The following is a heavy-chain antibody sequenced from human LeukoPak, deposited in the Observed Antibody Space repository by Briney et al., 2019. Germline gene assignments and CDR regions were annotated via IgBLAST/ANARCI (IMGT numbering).Heavy chain of an antibody. Sequence: MSSETLSLTCTVSGGSISSSSYSWGWIRQPPGKGLEWIGSIYYSGSTYYNPSLKSRVTISVDTSKNQFSLKLTSVTAADTAVYYCARGRAAAGQYYFDYWGQGTLVTVPS. V-gene: IGHV4-39*01. CDR2: IYYSGST. J-gene: IGHJ4*02. CDR3: ARGRAAAGQYYFDY. D-gene: IGHD6-13*01. CDR1: GGSISSSSYS.